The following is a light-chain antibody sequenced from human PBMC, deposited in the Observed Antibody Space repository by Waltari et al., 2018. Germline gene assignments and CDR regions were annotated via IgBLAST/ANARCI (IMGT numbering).Light chain of an antibody. J-gene: IGKJ4*01. CDR2: WAS. V-gene: IGKV4-1*01. Sequence: DIVMTQSPESLAVSLGERATINCKSIQSLLYRPNNQNYLTWYQRKPGQPPKLLISWASTRESGVPDRFSGSGSGTDFTLTISSLQAEDVAVYYCQQSYTTPLTFGGGTRVEIK. CDR3: QQSYTTPLT. CDR1: QSLLYRPNNQNY.